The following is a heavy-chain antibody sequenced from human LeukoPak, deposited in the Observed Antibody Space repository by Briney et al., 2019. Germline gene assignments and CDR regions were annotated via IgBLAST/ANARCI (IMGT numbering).Heavy chain of an antibody. D-gene: IGHD2/OR15-2a*01. J-gene: IGHJ4*02. Sequence: SETLSLTCSVSGGSISSYYWSWLRQPPGQGLVWVGYIYYSGSNNYHPSLKSGVTISDDPSKNPFSQKRSSVTAADTAVYYCARVILGSLDYWGQGTLVTVSS. CDR2: IYYSGSN. CDR1: GGSISSYY. V-gene: IGHV4-59*01. CDR3: ARVILGSLDY.